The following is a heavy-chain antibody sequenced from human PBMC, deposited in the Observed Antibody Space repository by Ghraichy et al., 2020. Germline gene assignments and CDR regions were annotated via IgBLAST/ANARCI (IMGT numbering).Heavy chain of an antibody. CDR2: ISYDGSNK. CDR3: AAQGIYDYYYYGMDV. CDR1: GFTFSSYA. V-gene: IGHV3-30*04. J-gene: IGHJ6*02. Sequence: GGSLRLSCAASGFTFSSYAMHWVRQAPGKGLEWVAVISYDGSNKYYADSVKGRFTISRDNSKNTLYLQMNSLRAEDTAVYYCAAQGIYDYYYYGMDVWGQGTTVTVSS. D-gene: IGHD5/OR15-5a*01.